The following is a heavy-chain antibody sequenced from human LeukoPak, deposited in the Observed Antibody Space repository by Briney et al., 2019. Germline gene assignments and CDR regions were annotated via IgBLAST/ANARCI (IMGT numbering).Heavy chain of an antibody. J-gene: IGHJ6*03. CDR1: GFTFSSYA. D-gene: IGHD4-23*01. V-gene: IGHV3-23*01. CDR3: AKDPSTVVTPHYYYMDV. CDR2: ISGSGGST. Sequence: GGSLRLSCAASGFTFSSYAMSWVRQAPGKGLEWVSAISGSGGSTYYADSVKGRFTISRDNSKNTLYLQMNSLRAEDTAVYYCAKDPSTVVTPHYYYMDVWGKGTTVTVSS.